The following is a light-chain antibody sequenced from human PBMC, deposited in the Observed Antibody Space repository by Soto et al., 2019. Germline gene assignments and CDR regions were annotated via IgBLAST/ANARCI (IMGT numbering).Light chain of an antibody. Sequence: QSVLTQPPSVSAAPGQKVTISCSGSSSNIGSNYVSWYQQLPGRAPKLVIYDNTKRPSRIPDGFSGSKSGSSATLGVTGLQTGDEADYYCGTWDSDLSAEVFGGGTKLTVL. CDR1: SSNIGSNY. V-gene: IGLV1-51*01. CDR2: DNT. CDR3: GTWDSDLSAEV. J-gene: IGLJ3*02.